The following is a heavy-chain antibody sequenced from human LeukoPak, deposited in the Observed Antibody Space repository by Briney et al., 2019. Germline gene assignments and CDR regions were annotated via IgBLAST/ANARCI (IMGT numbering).Heavy chain of an antibody. Sequence: GGSLRLSCAVSGFTFSSYWMSWVRQAPGKGLEWMANIKQDGSEKYYVDSVKGRFTISRDNAKNTLYLQMNSLRAEDTALYYCARDPIGYSYIDYWGQGTLVTVSS. CDR2: IKQDGSEK. D-gene: IGHD5-18*01. CDR3: ARDPIGYSYIDY. V-gene: IGHV3-7*01. CDR1: GFTFSSYW. J-gene: IGHJ4*02.